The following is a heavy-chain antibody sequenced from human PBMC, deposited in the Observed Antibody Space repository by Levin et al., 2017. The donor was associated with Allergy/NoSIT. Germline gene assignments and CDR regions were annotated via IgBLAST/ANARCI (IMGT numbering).Heavy chain of an antibody. CDR2: ISASDGST. J-gene: IGHJ4*02. D-gene: IGHD1-14*01. CDR3: AKVRATGVWYFDY. CDR1: GFTFSTYA. Sequence: ETLSLTCAASGFTFSTYAMNWVRLAPGKGLDWVSAISASDGSTYYADSVRGRFTISRDNSKNTLYLQMNSLRAEDTAVYYCAKVRATGVWYFDYWGQGTLVTVSS. V-gene: IGHV3-23*01.